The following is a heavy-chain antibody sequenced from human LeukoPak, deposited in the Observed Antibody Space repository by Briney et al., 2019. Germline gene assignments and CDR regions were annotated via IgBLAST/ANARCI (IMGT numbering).Heavy chain of an antibody. CDR3: ARVVRGAVTSNCFAP. V-gene: IGHV4-59*01. CDR1: GGSINDFY. D-gene: IGHD4-17*01. Sequence: PSETLSLTCTVSGGSINDFYWTWIRQAPRKGLEWVGYISDSGATDYNPSLRSRVTMSVDTSKNEFSLQLTSVTAADTAMYYCARVVRGAVTSNCFAPWGQGTLVTVSS. CDR2: ISDSGAT. J-gene: IGHJ5*02.